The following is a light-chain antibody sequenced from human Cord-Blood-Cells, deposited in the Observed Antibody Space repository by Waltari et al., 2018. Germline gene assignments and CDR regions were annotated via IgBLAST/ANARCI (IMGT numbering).Light chain of an antibody. CDR1: QSISSS. CDR3: QQSYSTLIFT. V-gene: IGKV1-39*01. J-gene: IGKJ3*01. CDR2: SAS. Sequence: DIQMTQSPSSLSASVGDRVTITCRASQSISSSLNWYQQKPGKAPKLLNYSASSLQSGVPSRFSGSVTGTDFTLTISSLQPEDFATYYCQQSYSTLIFTFGPGTKVDIK.